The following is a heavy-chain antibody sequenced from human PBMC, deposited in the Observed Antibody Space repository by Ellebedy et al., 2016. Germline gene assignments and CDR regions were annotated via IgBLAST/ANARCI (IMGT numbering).Heavy chain of an antibody. CDR2: ISAYNGNT. J-gene: IGHJ3*02. Sequence: ASVKVSCKASGYTFTSYGISWVRQAPGQGLEWMGWISAYNGNTNYAQKLQGRVTMTTDTSTSTAYMELRSLRSDDTAVYYCARDQYCYDSSSDDAFDIWGQGTMVTVSS. D-gene: IGHD3-22*01. CDR1: GYTFTSYG. V-gene: IGHV1-18*01. CDR3: ARDQYCYDSSSDDAFDI.